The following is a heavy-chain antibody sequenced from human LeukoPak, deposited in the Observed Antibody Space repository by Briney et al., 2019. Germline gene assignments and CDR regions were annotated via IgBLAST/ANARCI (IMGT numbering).Heavy chain of an antibody. J-gene: IGHJ4*02. CDR3: ASGGSSSLDY. V-gene: IGHV5-51*01. D-gene: IGHD6-6*01. CDR1: GYSFTNSW. Sequence: GESLKISCKVSGYSFTNSWIGWVRQMPGKGLEWMGIIYPGDSDTKYSPSFQGQVTISADKSISTAYLQWSRLKASDTATYYCASGGSSSLDYWGQGTLVTVSS. CDR2: IYPGDSDT.